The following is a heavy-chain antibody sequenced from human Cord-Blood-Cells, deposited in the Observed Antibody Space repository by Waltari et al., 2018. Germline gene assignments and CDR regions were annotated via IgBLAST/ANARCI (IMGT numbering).Heavy chain of an antibody. D-gene: IGHD1-26*01. J-gene: IGHJ4*02. V-gene: IGHV1-2*04. CDR1: GYTLTGYY. CDR3: ARGELLAPFDY. Sequence: QAQLVQSGAEVKKPGASVKVSCTASGYTLTGYYMHWVRQAPGQGLEWMGWINPNSGGTNYAEKFQGWVTMNRDTSISTADMELSRLRSDDTAVYYCARGELLAPFDYWGQGTLVTVSS. CDR2: INPNSGGT.